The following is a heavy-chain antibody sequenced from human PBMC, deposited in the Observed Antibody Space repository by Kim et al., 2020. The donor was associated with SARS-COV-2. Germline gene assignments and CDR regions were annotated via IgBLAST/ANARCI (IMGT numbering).Heavy chain of an antibody. D-gene: IGHD3-10*01. Sequence: GVSLRLSCAASGFTFDDYAMHWVRHAPGKGLEWVSGISWNSGSIGYADSVKGRFTISRDNAKNSLYLQMNSLRAEDTALYYCAKDRAYGSLTNFDYWGQG. CDR2: ISWNSGSI. J-gene: IGHJ4*02. CDR3: AKDRAYGSLTNFDY. V-gene: IGHV3-9*01. CDR1: GFTFDDYA.